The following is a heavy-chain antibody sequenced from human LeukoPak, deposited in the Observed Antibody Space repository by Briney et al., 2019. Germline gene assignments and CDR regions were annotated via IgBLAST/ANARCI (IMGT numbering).Heavy chain of an antibody. V-gene: IGHV3-21*01. J-gene: IGHJ4*02. CDR2: ISGSSSSL. Sequence: GGSLRRSCAASGFTFSSYSSNWVRQAPGKGLEWVSSISGSSSSLYYADSVKGRFTISRDNAKNSLYLQMNSLRAEDTAEYFCARGPVTDYWGQGTLVTVSS. CDR3: ARGPVTDY. CDR1: GFTFSSYS.